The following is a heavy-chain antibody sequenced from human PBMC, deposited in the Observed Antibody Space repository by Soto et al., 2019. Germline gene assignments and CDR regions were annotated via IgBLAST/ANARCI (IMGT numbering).Heavy chain of an antibody. CDR3: AREGDYVWGSYRSNCFDT. CDR1: GYAFTGYY. V-gene: IGHV1-2*02. CDR2: INPNSGGT. J-gene: IGHJ5*02. Sequence: ASVKVSCKASGYAFTGYYMHWVRQAPGQGLEWMGWINPNSGGTNYAQKFQGRATMTRDTYTSTASMELSRLRSEETAVYYSAREGDYVWGSYRSNCFDTWVQGTMVTFSP. D-gene: IGHD3-16*02.